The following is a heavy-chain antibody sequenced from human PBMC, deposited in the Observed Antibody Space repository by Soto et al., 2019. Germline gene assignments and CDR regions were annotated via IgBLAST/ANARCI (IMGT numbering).Heavy chain of an antibody. CDR1: GFTFSSYA. Sequence: KTXGSLRLSCAASGFTFSSYAMYWIRATPGKGLEWVSSIGYSGSHIYYADSVRGRFTISRDNARNSLYLQMNSLRAEDAAVYYCARAQGPFSNYFDFWGQGTQVTVSS. CDR3: ARAQGPFSNYFDF. V-gene: IGHV3-21*01. CDR2: IGYSGSHI. J-gene: IGHJ4*02.